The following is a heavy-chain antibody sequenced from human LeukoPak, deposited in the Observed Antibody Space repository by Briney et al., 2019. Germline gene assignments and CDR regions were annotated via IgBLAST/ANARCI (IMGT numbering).Heavy chain of an antibody. CDR2: IKQDGSEK. CDR1: GFTFSSYW. V-gene: IGHV3-7*03. D-gene: IGHD3-22*01. J-gene: IGHJ4*02. Sequence: GGSLRLSCAASGFTFSSYWMSWVRQAPGKGLEWVANIKQDGSEKYYVDSVKGRFTISRDNAKNSLYLQMNSLRAEDTAVYYCARTQYYYDSSGYLFDYWGQGTLVTVSS. CDR3: ARTQYYYDSSGYLFDY.